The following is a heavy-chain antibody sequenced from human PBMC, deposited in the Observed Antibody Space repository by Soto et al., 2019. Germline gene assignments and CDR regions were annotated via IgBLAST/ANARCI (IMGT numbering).Heavy chain of an antibody. D-gene: IGHD2-8*01. CDR1: GFTFSTYT. CDR3: AKARCTTANCYVPDY. CDR2: ISGSGGSLRDP. Sequence: EVQLLEFGGGLVQPGGSLRLSCVASGFTFSTYTMSWVRQAPGKGLEWVSVISGSGGSLRDPSYADSVQGRFSISRDHPKNTLYLQMNSLRGEDTAMYYCAKARCTTANCYVPDYWGQGTLVTVSS. J-gene: IGHJ4*02. V-gene: IGHV3-23*01.